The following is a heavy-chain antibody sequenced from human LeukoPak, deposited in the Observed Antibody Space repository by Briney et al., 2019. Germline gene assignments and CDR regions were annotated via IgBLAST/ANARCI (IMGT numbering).Heavy chain of an antibody. D-gene: IGHD6-6*01. Sequence: GGSLRLSCAASGITFRGYAMSWVRQAPGKGLEWVSAISDSGDSTYYADPVKGRFTISTDNSQNTLYMRMNSLGVEDTAVYYCAKPWYRSSSSSDYWGQGTLVTVSS. V-gene: IGHV3-23*01. CDR3: AKPWYRSSSSSDY. CDR1: GITFRGYA. CDR2: ISDSGDST. J-gene: IGHJ4*02.